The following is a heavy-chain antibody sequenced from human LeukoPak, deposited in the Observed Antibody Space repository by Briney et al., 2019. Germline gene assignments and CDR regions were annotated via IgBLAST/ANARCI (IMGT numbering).Heavy chain of an antibody. CDR3: ARGGRAAFDY. Sequence: SGTLSLTCAVSGGSISSGGYSWSWIRQPPGKGLEWIGYIYHSGSTYYNPSLKSRVTISVDRSKNQFSLKLSSVTAADTAVYYCARGGRAAFDYWGQGTLVTVSS. CDR1: GGSISSGGYS. D-gene: IGHD2-15*01. V-gene: IGHV4-30-2*01. J-gene: IGHJ4*02. CDR2: IYHSGST.